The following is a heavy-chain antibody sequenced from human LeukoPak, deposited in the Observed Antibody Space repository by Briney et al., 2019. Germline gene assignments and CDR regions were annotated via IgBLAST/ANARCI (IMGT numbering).Heavy chain of an antibody. D-gene: IGHD6-13*01. J-gene: IGHJ4*02. V-gene: IGHV3-30*18. Sequence: PGGSLRLCCAASGFTFSSYGMHWVRQAPGKGLEWVAVISYDGSNKYYADSVKGRFTISRDNSKNTLYLQMNSLRAEDTAVYYCAKGAIGLAAAGPHFDYWGQGTLVTVSS. CDR3: AKGAIGLAAAGPHFDY. CDR1: GFTFSSYG. CDR2: ISYDGSNK.